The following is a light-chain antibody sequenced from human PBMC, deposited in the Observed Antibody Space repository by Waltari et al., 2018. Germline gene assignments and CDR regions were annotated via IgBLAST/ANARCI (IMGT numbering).Light chain of an antibody. CDR1: SRDVGGYKY. V-gene: IGLV2-14*01. Sequence: QSALTQPAAVSGSPGQSITISCTGTSRDVGGYKYFSWFQQKPGEVPKLILYEVNNRPSGVSNRFSGSKSGNTASLTISGLQAEDEADYFCSSYTRISTFVFGTGTEVSVL. CDR3: SSYTRISTFV. CDR2: EVN. J-gene: IGLJ1*01.